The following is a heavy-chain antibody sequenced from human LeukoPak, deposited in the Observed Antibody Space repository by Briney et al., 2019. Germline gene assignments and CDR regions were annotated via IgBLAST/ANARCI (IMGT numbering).Heavy chain of an antibody. D-gene: IGHD2-21*02. Sequence: SETLSLTCAVYGGSFSGYYWSWIRQPPGKGLEWIGEINHSGSTNYNPSLKSRVTISVDTSKNQFSLKLSSVTAADTAVYYCARTSVVTAMPFDYWGQGTLVTASS. CDR3: ARTSVVTAMPFDY. CDR2: INHSGST. V-gene: IGHV4-34*01. J-gene: IGHJ4*02. CDR1: GGSFSGYY.